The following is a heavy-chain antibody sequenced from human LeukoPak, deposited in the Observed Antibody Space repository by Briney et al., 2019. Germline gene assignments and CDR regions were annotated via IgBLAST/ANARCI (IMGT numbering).Heavy chain of an antibody. D-gene: IGHD2-2*01. CDR3: ARGGEGLVPYT. CDR2: MNPNSGNT. J-gene: IGHJ5*02. V-gene: IGHV1-8*01. Sequence: ASVKVACKASGYTFTSYDINWGRQATGQGLEWRGGMNPNSGNTGYAQKFQGRVTMTRNTSISTAYMALRSLRSEDTAVYYCARGGEGLVPYTWGQGTLVTVSP. CDR1: GYTFTSYD.